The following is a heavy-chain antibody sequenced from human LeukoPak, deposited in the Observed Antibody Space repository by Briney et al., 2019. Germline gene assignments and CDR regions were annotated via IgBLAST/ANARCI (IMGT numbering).Heavy chain of an antibody. V-gene: IGHV1-2*02. CDR1: GYTFTGYY. J-gene: IGHJ2*01. Sequence: ASVKVSCMASGYTFTGYYMYWVRQAPGQGLEWMGWTNANNGDTEYARKFQGRVTMTRDTSINSAHMELKNLASDDTAVYYCARGGSSSWSSPHWYLDLWGRGTLVTVSS. CDR2: TNANNGDT. CDR3: ARGGSSSWSSPHWYLDL. D-gene: IGHD6-13*01.